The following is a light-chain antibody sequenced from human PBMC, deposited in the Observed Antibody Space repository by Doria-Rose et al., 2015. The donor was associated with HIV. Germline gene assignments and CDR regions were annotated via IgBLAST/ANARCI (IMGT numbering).Light chain of an antibody. Sequence: VLTPSPGTLSLSPGERATLFCRASQSFSSTYLAWYQQKPGQAPSLLIYDGSTRATGIPDRFSASGSGTDFTLTINRLEPEDFALYYCHQYGTSWTFGQGTKVEI. CDR1: QSFSSTY. CDR3: HQYGTSWT. CDR2: DGS. V-gene: IGKV3-20*01. J-gene: IGKJ1*01.